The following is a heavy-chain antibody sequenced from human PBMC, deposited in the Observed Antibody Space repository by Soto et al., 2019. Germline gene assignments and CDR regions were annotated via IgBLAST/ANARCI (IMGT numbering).Heavy chain of an antibody. Sequence: EVQLVESGGGLVQPGGSLRLSCAASGFTFSDHYMDWVRQAPGKGLEWVGRSRNKADSYTTEYAASVKGRFTISRDDSKNSLYLQMNSLITEDTAVYYCAREVVWTSYYISWFDTWGQGTLVTVSS. V-gene: IGHV3-72*01. CDR2: SRNKADSYTT. CDR3: AREVVWTSYYISWFDT. D-gene: IGHD3-10*01. J-gene: IGHJ5*02. CDR1: GFTFSDHY.